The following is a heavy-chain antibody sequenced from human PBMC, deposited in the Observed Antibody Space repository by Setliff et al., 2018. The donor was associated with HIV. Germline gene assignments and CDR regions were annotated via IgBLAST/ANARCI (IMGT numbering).Heavy chain of an antibody. Sequence: GASVKVSCKASGDTFTNFYIHWVRQAPGQGLEWLGMINPSGGSTTYAQKFQGRVTMTRDTSTSTFYMELSSLRSEDTAVYYCARIVRPSYYYYYYMDVWGKGTTVTVSS. CDR2: INPSGGST. V-gene: IGHV1-46*01. D-gene: IGHD3-10*02. J-gene: IGHJ6*03. CDR3: ARIVRPSYYYYYYMDV. CDR1: GDTFTNFY.